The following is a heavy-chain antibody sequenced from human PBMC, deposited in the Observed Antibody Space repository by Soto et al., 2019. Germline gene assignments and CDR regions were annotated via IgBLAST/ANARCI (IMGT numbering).Heavy chain of an antibody. Sequence: SVKVSCKVSGYTLTELSMHWVRQAPGKGLEWMGGFDPEDGETIYAQKFQGRVTMTEDTSTDTAYMELSSLRSEDTAVYYCATHPYIAAAGCNDYWGQGTLVTVSS. CDR2: FDPEDGET. D-gene: IGHD6-13*01. CDR3: ATHPYIAAAGCNDY. CDR1: GYTLTELS. V-gene: IGHV1-24*01. J-gene: IGHJ4*02.